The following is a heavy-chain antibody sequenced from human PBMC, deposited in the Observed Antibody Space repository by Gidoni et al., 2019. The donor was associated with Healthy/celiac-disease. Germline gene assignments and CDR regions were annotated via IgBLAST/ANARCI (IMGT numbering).Heavy chain of an antibody. D-gene: IGHD3-16*01. Sequence: QVQLQESGPGLVKPSETLSLTCTVSGGSVSSGSYYWSWIRQPPGKGLEGIGYIYYSGGTNYNPSLKSRVTISVDTSKNQFSLKLSSVTAADTAVYYCARVPRGTGVMIAFAHFDYWGQGTLVTVSS. CDR1: GGSVSSGSYY. CDR2: IYYSGGT. J-gene: IGHJ4*02. CDR3: ARVPRGTGVMIAFAHFDY. V-gene: IGHV4-61*01.